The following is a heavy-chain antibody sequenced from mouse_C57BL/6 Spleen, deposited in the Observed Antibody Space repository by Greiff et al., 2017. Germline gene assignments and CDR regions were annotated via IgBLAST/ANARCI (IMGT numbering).Heavy chain of an antibody. J-gene: IGHJ4*01. CDR3: AREVNWVYAMDY. D-gene: IGHD4-1*01. V-gene: IGHV1-72*01. CDR2: IDPNSGGT. CDR1: GYTFTSYW. Sequence: QVHVKQSGAELVKPGASVKLSCKASGYTFTSYWMHWVKQRPGRGLEWIGRIDPNSGGTKYNEKFKSKATLTVDKPSSTAYMQLSSLTSEDSAVYYCAREVNWVYAMDYWGQGTSVTVSS.